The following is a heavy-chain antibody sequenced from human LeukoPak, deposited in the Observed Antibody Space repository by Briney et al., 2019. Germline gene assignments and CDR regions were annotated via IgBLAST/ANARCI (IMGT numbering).Heavy chain of an antibody. CDR1: GGSISNYY. J-gene: IGHJ4*02. V-gene: IGHV4-4*07. CDR3: VRGFYSNRGGDH. Sequence: SETLSLTCTVSGGSISNYYWSWVRQPAGKGLEWIGRIYSSGSTNYNPSLNSRVTMSVDTSNNQFSLKLNSVTAADTAVYYCVRGFYSNRGGDHWGQGTLVTVSS. CDR2: IYSSGST. D-gene: IGHD4-11*01.